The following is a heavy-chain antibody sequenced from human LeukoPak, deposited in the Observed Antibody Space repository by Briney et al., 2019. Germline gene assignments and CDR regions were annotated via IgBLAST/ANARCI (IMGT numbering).Heavy chain of an antibody. Sequence: GGSLRLSCAASGFTFSSYGMHWVRQAPGKGLEWVAFIRYDGSNKYYADSVKGRFTISRDNSKNTLYLQMNSLRAEDTAVYYCARDRGDSSGYSSGYFDYWGQGTLVTVSS. V-gene: IGHV3-30*02. CDR1: GFTFSSYG. CDR3: ARDRGDSSGYSSGYFDY. D-gene: IGHD3-22*01. J-gene: IGHJ4*02. CDR2: IRYDGSNK.